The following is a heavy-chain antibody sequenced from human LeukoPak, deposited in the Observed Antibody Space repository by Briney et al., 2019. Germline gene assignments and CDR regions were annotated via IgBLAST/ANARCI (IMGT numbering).Heavy chain of an antibody. J-gene: IGHJ5*02. V-gene: IGHV4-39*01. CDR2: IYYSGST. D-gene: IGHD5-12*01. CDR3: ARQNVVFGGYDPLWFDP. CDR1: GSSISSSSYC. Sequence: PSETLSLTCTVSGSSISSSSYCWGWIRQPPGKGLEWIGSIYYSGSTYYNPSLKSRVTISVDTSKNQFSLKLSSVTAADTAVYYCARQNVVFGGYDPLWFDPWGQGTLVTVSS.